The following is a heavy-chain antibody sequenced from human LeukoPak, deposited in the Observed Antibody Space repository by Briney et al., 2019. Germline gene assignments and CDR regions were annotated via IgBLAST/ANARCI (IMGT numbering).Heavy chain of an antibody. CDR1: GFTFSSYG. V-gene: IGHV3-30*18. CDR3: AKDWSSMVRGVYYFDY. D-gene: IGHD3-10*01. Sequence: PGGSLRLSCAASGFTFSSYGMHWVRQAPGKGLEWVAVISYDGSNKYYADSVKGRFTISRDNSENTLYLQMNSLRAEDTAVYYCAKDWSSMVRGVYYFDYWGQGTLVTVSS. J-gene: IGHJ4*02. CDR2: ISYDGSNK.